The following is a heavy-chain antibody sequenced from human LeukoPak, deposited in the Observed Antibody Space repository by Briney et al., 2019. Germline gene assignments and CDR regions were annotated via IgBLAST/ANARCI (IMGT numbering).Heavy chain of an antibody. D-gene: IGHD6-19*01. CDR3: ASGRGSSGSQEAFDY. Sequence: ASVKVFCKVSGYTFTGYYMHWVRQAPGQGLEWMGRINPNSGGTNYAQKFQGRVTMTRDTSISTAYMELSRLRSDDTAVYYCASGRGSSGSQEAFDYWGQGTLVTVSS. CDR2: INPNSGGT. CDR1: GYTFTGYY. V-gene: IGHV1-2*06. J-gene: IGHJ4*02.